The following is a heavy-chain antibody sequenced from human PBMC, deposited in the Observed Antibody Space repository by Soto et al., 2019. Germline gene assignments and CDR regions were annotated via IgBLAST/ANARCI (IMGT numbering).Heavy chain of an antibody. CDR1: GFTLSGHY. CDR2: SRDKPQGYSS. D-gene: IGHD3-22*01. CDR3: VSATYCSDSSCYTQWLHY. V-gene: IGHV3-72*01. J-gene: IGHJ4*02. Sequence: PEGSLRLSCAGSGFTLSGHYIDWVRQAPGKGLEWVGRSRDKPQGYSSAYAASVKGRFTTSRDESKNSAYLQMNSLKTEDTAVYYCVSATYCSDSSCYTQWLHYWGQGTLVTV.